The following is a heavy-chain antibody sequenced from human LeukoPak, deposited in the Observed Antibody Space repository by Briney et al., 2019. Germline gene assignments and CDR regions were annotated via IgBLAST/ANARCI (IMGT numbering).Heavy chain of an antibody. J-gene: IGHJ4*02. V-gene: IGHV4-59*01. CDR1: GGSISSYY. CDR3: ARVPTSGWYYFDY. CDR2: IYYSGST. D-gene: IGHD6-19*01. Sequence: ASETLSLTCTVSGGSISSYYWSWIRQPPGKGLEWIGYIYYSGSTNYNPSLKSRVTISVDTSKNQFSLKLSSVTAADTAVYYCARVPTSGWYYFDYWGQGTLVTVSS.